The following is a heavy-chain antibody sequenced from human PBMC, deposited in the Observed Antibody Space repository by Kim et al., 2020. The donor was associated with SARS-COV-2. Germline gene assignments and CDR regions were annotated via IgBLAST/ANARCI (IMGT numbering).Heavy chain of an antibody. D-gene: IGHD2-15*01. CDR3: ARGGGYCSGGSCSTGPLRPLDY. CDR1: GGSFSGYY. J-gene: IGHJ4*02. V-gene: IGHV4-34*01. Sequence: SETLSLTCAVYGGSFSGYYWSWIRQPPGKGLEWIGEINHSGSTNYNPSLKSRVTISVDTSKNQFSLKLSSVTAADTAVYYCARGGGYCSGGSCSTGPLRPLDYWGQGTLVTVSS. CDR2: INHSGST.